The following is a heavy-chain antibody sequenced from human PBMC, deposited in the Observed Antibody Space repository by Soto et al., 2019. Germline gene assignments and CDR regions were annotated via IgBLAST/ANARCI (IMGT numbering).Heavy chain of an antibody. CDR1: GFSFSNHA. CDR3: AKAGIVVVVACYMDV. J-gene: IGHJ6*02. D-gene: IGHD2-15*01. Sequence: PGGSLRLSCAASGFSFSNHAMSWVRQAPGKGLEWVSAISGSGGSTYYADSVKGRFTISRDNSKNTLYLQMNSLRAEDTAVYYCAKAGIVVVVACYMDVWGQGTTVTVSS. V-gene: IGHV3-23*01. CDR2: ISGSGGST.